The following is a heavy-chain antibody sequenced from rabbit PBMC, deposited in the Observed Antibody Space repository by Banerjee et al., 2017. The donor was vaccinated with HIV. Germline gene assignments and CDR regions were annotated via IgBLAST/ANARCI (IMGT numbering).Heavy chain of an antibody. CDR3: AREGASSSSDLDL. D-gene: IGHD1-1*01. V-gene: IGHV1S40*01. CDR2: IYTGSSGTT. Sequence: QSLEESGGDLVKPGASLTLTCTASGFSFSSSYWICWVRQAPGKGLEWIGCIYTGSSGTTRYASWAKGRFTISKTSSTTVTLQMTSLTAADTATYFCAREGASSSSDLDLWGQGTLVTVS. CDR1: GFSFSSSYW. J-gene: IGHJ4*01.